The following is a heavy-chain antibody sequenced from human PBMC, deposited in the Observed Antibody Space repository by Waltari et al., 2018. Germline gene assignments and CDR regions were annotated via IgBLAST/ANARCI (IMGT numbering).Heavy chain of an antibody. CDR3: AKDPPGSYYEGFDE. J-gene: IGHJ3*01. D-gene: IGHD1-26*01. V-gene: IGHV3-23*04. Sequence: EANLAESGGGLVQPGGSLGLSCTASGFPFSLHGLSWVRQAPGKGLEWVSAISGSGADTFYADSVKDRFVISRDNSKNTVFLEMNSLRAEDTALYYCAKDPPGSYYEGFDEWGQGTMVTVSS. CDR2: ISGSGADT. CDR1: GFPFSLHG.